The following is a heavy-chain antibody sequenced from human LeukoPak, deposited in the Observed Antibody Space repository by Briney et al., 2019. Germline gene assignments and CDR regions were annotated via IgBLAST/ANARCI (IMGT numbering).Heavy chain of an antibody. CDR1: GYTFTSYD. CDR2: INPNSGNP. CDR3: ARASAIRYLSDY. D-gene: IGHD2-2*02. V-gene: IGHV1-8*01. J-gene: IGHJ4*02. Sequence: ASVKVSCKASGYTFTSYDINWVRQATGQGLEWIGWINPNSGNPGYAQKFQGRATMTRNTSISTAYMELSSLRSEDTAVYYCARASAIRYLSDYWGQGTLVTVSS.